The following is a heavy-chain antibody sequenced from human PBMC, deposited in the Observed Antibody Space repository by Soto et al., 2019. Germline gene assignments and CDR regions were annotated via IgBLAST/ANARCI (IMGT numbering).Heavy chain of an antibody. D-gene: IGHD1-26*01. V-gene: IGHV1-69*12. Sequence: QVQLVQSGAEVKKPGSSVKVSCKASGGTFSSYAISWVRQAPGQGLEWMGGIIPIFGTANYAQKFQGRVTITADESTRTAYMELSSLRSEDTAVYYCARGGWELLVRAPLHFDYWGQGTLVTVSS. CDR3: ARGGWELLVRAPLHFDY. CDR2: IIPIFGTA. CDR1: GGTFSSYA. J-gene: IGHJ4*02.